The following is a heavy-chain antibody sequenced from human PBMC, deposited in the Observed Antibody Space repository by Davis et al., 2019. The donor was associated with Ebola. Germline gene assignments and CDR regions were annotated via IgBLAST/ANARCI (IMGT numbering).Heavy chain of an antibody. CDR3: ARDRYDFWSGYPYYFDY. CDR2: FYYSGST. Sequence: SETLSLTCTVSGGSISSSSYYWGWIRQPPGKGLEWIGSFYYSGSTYYNPSLKSRVTISVDTSKNQFSLKLSSVTAEDTAVYYCARDRYDFWSGYPYYFDYWGQGTLVTVSS. CDR1: GGSISSSSYY. J-gene: IGHJ4*02. D-gene: IGHD3-3*01. V-gene: IGHV4-39*07.